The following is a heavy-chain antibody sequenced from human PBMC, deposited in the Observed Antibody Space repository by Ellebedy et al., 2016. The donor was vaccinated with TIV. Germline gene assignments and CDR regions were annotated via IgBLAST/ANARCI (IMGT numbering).Heavy chain of an antibody. V-gene: IGHV3-21*04. CDR1: GFTFSSYS. J-gene: IGHJ6*03. Sequence: GESLKISCAASGFTFSSYSMNWVRQAPGKGLEWVSSISSSSSYIYYADSVKGRFTISRDNSKNTLYLQMNSLRAEDTAVYYCAKAPLYDFWSGQHYYYYMDVWGKGTTVTVSS. CDR2: ISSSSSYI. D-gene: IGHD3-3*01. CDR3: AKAPLYDFWSGQHYYYYMDV.